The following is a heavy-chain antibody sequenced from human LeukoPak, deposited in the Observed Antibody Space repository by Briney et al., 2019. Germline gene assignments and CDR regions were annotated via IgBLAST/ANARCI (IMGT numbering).Heavy chain of an antibody. V-gene: IGHV3-48*01. CDR2: ISSSSSTI. CDR1: GFTFSSYS. J-gene: IGHJ4*02. Sequence: PGGSLRLSCAASGFTFSSYSMNWVRQAPGKGLEWVSYISSSSSTIYYADSVKGRFTISRDNAKNSLYLQMNSLRAEDTAVYYCARTRWELPLEINYFDYWGQGTLVTVSS. CDR3: ARTRWELPLEINYFDY. D-gene: IGHD1-26*01.